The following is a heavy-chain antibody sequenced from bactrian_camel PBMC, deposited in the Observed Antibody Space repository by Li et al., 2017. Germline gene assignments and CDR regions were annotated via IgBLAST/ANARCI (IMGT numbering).Heavy chain of an antibody. CDR3: TRETEWVGYHEFAEY. V-gene: IGHV3S1*01. Sequence: HVQLVESGGGSVLAGGSLRLSCGASGSIYGDACVGWLRQAPGKGLEWVSDINSSGRTTNYADSVKGRFTISRDNAKNTLYLQLSGLKTEDTAIYYCTRETEWVGYHEFAEYWGQGTQVTVS. CDR1: GSIYGDAC. D-gene: IGHD5*01. J-gene: IGHJ4*01. CDR2: INSSGRTT.